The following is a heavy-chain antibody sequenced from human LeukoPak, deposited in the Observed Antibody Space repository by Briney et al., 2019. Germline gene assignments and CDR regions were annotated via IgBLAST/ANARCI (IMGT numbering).Heavy chain of an antibody. J-gene: IGHJ4*02. V-gene: IGHV3-7*04. D-gene: IGHD3-10*01. CDR2: IKEDGSEK. CDR1: EFTFSSYW. Sequence: GGSLRLSCAASEFTFSSYWMTWVRQAPGKGLEWVANIKEDGSEKYYVDSVKGRFTISRDNAKNSLFLQMNSLRVEDTAVYYCSGGSRFVDYWGQGTLVTVSS. CDR3: SGGSRFVDY.